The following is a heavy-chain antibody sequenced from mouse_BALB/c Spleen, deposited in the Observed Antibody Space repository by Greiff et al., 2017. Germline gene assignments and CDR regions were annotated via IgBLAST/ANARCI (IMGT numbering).Heavy chain of an antibody. J-gene: IGHJ2*01. CDR2: IYPGSGST. CDR3: TRGWLLTGSFDY. CDR1: GYTFTSYW. Sequence: LQQPGSELVRPGASVKLSCKASGYTFTSYWMHWVKQRPGQGLEWIGNIYPGSGSTNYDEKFKSKATLTVDTSSSTAYMQLSSLTSEDSAVYYCTRGWLLTGSFDYWGQGTTLTVSS. V-gene: IGHV1S22*01. D-gene: IGHD2-3*01.